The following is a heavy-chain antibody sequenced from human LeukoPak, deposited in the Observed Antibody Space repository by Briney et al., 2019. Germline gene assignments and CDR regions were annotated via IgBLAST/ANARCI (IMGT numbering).Heavy chain of an antibody. V-gene: IGHV1-69*13. CDR2: IIPIFGTA. J-gene: IGHJ6*02. Sequence: SVKVSCKASGGTFSSYAISWVRQAPGQRLEWMGGIIPIFGTANYAQKFQGRVTITADESTSTAYMELSSLRSEDTAVYYCARVPADDYYYYYGMDVWGQGTTVTVSS. CDR3: ARVPADDYYYYYGMDV. CDR1: GGTFSSYA. D-gene: IGHD2-2*01.